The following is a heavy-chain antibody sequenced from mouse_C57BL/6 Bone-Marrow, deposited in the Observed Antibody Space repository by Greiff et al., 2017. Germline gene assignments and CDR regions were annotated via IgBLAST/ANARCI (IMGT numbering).Heavy chain of an antibody. CDR1: GYTFTSSW. CDR2: IHPNGGST. V-gene: IGHV1-64*01. Sequence: QVQLQQPGPELVKPGASVKLSCKASGYTFTSSWLHWVKQRPGQGLEWIGMIHPNGGSTTYNEKFKSKATLTADKSSSTAYMQLSSVTSEDSAVYYCARWGNYFLAMDYWCQGTAVIVSA. D-gene: IGHD2-1*01. J-gene: IGHJ4*01. CDR3: ARWGNYFLAMDY.